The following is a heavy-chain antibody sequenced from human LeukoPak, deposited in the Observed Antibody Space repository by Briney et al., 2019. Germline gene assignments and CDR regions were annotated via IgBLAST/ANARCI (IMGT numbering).Heavy chain of an antibody. J-gene: IGHJ4*02. CDR1: GGSISSSSYY. D-gene: IGHD4-17*01. CDR2: INHSGST. CDR3: ARGYGDPIFDY. V-gene: IGHV4-39*07. Sequence: SETLSLTCTVSGGSISSSSYYWSWIRQPPGKGLEWIGEINHSGSTNYNPSLKSRVTISVDTSKNQFSLKLSSVTAADTAVYYCARGYGDPIFDYWGQGTLVTVPS.